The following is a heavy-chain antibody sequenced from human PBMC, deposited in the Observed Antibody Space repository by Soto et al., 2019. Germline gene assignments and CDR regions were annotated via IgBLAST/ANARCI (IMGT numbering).Heavy chain of an antibody. D-gene: IGHD2-21*01. J-gene: IGHJ4*02. CDR2: INPKSGGT. Sequence: ASVKVSCKASGYSFTDSYVHWARQAPGQGLQWMGWINPKSGGTKYVHRFQGRVTMTSDTPISTVHMELRRLRSDDTAVYFCAREFVVKTLLNAGSLHFDNWGLGTLVTVSS. V-gene: IGHV1-2*02. CDR3: AREFVVKTLLNAGSLHFDN. CDR1: GYSFTDSY.